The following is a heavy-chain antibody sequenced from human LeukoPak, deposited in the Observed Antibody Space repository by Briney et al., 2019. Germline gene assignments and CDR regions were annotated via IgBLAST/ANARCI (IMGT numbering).Heavy chain of an antibody. CDR1: GFTFDDYG. V-gene: IGHV3-20*04. CDR2: INWNGGST. Sequence: RPGGSLRLSCAASGFTFDDYGMSWVRQAPGKGLGWISGINWNGGSTGYADSVKGRFTISRDNAKNSLYLQMNTLGAEDTALYYCARGKTSRYYYYGMDVWGQGTTVTVSS. CDR3: ARGKTSRYYYYGMDV. J-gene: IGHJ6*02.